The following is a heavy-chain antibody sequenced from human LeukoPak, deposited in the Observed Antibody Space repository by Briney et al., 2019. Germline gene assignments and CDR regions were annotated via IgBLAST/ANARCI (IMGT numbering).Heavy chain of an antibody. J-gene: IGHJ4*02. Sequence: SETLSLTCAVYGGSFSGYYWSRIRQPPGKGLEWIGEINHSGSTNYNPSLKSRVTISVDTSKNQFSLKLSSVTAADTAVYYCARRDFWSGYYKKSKPSNYFDYWGQGTLVTVSS. V-gene: IGHV4-34*01. CDR3: ARRDFWSGYYKKSKPSNYFDY. CDR2: INHSGST. D-gene: IGHD3-3*01. CDR1: GGSFSGYY.